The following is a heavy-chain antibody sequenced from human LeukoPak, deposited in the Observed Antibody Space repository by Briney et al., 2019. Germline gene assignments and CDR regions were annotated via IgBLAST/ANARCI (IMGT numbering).Heavy chain of an antibody. Sequence: SETLSLTCTVSGGSINNSYWTWIRQPPGRGLEWIGPIYYSGSTNYSPSLKSRVTISVDTSKNQFSLKLSSVTAADTAVYYCARLSSLANIAARGRTWLDPWGQGSLVTVSS. CDR3: ARLSSLANIAARGRTWLDP. V-gene: IGHV4-59*01. D-gene: IGHD6-6*01. CDR1: GGSINNSY. CDR2: IYYSGST. J-gene: IGHJ5*02.